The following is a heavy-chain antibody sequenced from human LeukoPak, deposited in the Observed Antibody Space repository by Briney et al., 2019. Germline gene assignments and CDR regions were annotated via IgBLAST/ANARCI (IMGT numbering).Heavy chain of an antibody. CDR1: GGSFSGYY. CDR2: INHSGST. D-gene: IGHD3-3*01. J-gene: IGHJ2*01. Sequence: SETLSLTCAVYGGSFSGYYWSWIRQPPGKGLEWIGEINHSGSTNYNPSLKSRVTISVDTSKNQFSLKLSSVTAADTAVYYCARIPTLRCPRYFDLWGRGTLVTVSS. CDR3: ARIPTLRCPRYFDL. V-gene: IGHV4-34*01.